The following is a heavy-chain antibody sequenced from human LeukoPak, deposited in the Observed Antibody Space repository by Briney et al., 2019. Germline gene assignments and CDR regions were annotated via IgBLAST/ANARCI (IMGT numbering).Heavy chain of an antibody. CDR3: ARVGY. V-gene: IGHV3-30-3*01. CDR1: GFSFSSYA. J-gene: IGHJ4*02. Sequence: GGSLRLSCAASGFSFSSYAMHWVRQAPGKGLEWVAVISYDGSNKYYADSVKGRFTISRDNSKNTLYLQMDSLRAEDTAVYYCARVGYWGQGTLVTVSS. CDR2: ISYDGSNK.